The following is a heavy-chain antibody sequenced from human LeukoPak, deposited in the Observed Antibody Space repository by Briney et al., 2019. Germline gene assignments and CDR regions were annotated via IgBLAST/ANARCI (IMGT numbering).Heavy chain of an antibody. Sequence: GGSLRLSCAASGFTFDDYGMSWVRQAPGKGLEWVSGINWNGGSTGYADSVKGRFTISRDNAKNSLYLQMNSLRAEDTALYYCARGGGDYGDYGGYFDYWGQGTLVTVSS. CDR3: ARGGGDYGDYGGYFDY. CDR1: GFTFDDYG. CDR2: INWNGGST. J-gene: IGHJ4*02. D-gene: IGHD4-17*01. V-gene: IGHV3-20*04.